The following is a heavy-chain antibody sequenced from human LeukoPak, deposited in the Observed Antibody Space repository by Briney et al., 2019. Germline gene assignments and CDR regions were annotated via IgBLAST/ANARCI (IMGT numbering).Heavy chain of an antibody. V-gene: IGHV4-34*01. CDR1: GGSFSGYY. CDR3: AIDYGDYGGDAFDI. J-gene: IGHJ3*02. Sequence: SETLSLTCAVYGGSFSGYYWSWIRQPLGKGLEWIGEINHSGSTNYKPSLKSRVTISVDTSKNQFSLKLSSVTAADTAVYYCAIDYGDYGGDAFDIWGQGTMVTVSS. D-gene: IGHD4-17*01. CDR2: INHSGST.